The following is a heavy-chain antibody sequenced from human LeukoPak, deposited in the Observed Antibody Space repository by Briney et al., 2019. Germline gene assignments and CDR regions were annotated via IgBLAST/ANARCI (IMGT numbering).Heavy chain of an antibody. D-gene: IGHD6-6*01. CDR1: GYTLTELS. CDR3: ATLSIAAQSAAFDI. Sequence: ASVRVSCKVSGYTLTELSMHWVRQAPGKGLEWMGGFDPEDGETIYAQKFQGRVTMTEDTSTDTAYMELSSLRSEDTAVYYCATLSIAAQSAAFDIWGQGTMVTVSS. V-gene: IGHV1-24*01. CDR2: FDPEDGET. J-gene: IGHJ3*02.